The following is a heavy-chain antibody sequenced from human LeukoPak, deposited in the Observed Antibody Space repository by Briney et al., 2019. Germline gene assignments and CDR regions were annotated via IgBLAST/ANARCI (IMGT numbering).Heavy chain of an antibody. V-gene: IGHV4-31*03. Sequence: SQTLSLTCTVSGGSISSGGYYWSWIRQHPGKGLEWIGYIYYSGSTNYNPSLKSRVTISIDTSKNQFSLNLSSVTAADTAVYYCARDVNGYNDFDYWGQGTLVTVSS. CDR2: IYYSGST. J-gene: IGHJ4*02. D-gene: IGHD5-24*01. CDR3: ARDVNGYNDFDY. CDR1: GGSISSGGYY.